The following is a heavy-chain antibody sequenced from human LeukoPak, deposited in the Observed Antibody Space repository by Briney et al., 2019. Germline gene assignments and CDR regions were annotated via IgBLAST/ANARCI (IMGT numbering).Heavy chain of an antibody. Sequence: GGSLRLSCAASGLTLRNYWMAWVRQSPGEGLERVASISGDGSFTDYVASVRGRFTVSRDNADNSMYLQMNSLTAEDTAVYYCATQAYSDFVYWGRGILVSVSS. V-gene: IGHV3-7*03. CDR1: GLTLRNYW. J-gene: IGHJ4*02. D-gene: IGHD4-11*01. CDR2: ISGDGSFT. CDR3: ATQAYSDFVY.